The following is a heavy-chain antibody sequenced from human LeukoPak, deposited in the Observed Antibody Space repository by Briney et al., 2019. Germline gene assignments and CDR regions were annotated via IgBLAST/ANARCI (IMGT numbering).Heavy chain of an antibody. D-gene: IGHD3-22*01. V-gene: IGHV1-18*01. CDR3: ARVPHNYYDSSGYYLYHAFDI. J-gene: IGHJ3*02. Sequence: GASVKVSCKASGYTFTSYGISWVRQAPGQGLEWMGWISAYNGNTNYAQKLQGRVTMTTDTPTSTAYMELRSLRSGDTAVYYCARVPHNYYDSSGYYLYHAFDIWGQGTMVTVSS. CDR2: ISAYNGNT. CDR1: GYTFTSYG.